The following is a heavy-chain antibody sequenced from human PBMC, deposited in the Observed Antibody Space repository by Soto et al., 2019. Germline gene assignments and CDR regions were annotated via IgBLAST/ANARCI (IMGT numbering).Heavy chain of an antibody. CDR1: GFTFSSYA. D-gene: IGHD3-3*01. J-gene: IGHJ6*02. V-gene: IGHV3-30-3*01. CDR2: TSYDGSNK. Sequence: SGGSLRLSCAASGFTFSSYAMHWVRQAPGKGLEWVAVTSYDGSNKYYADSVKGRLTISRDNSKNTLYLQMNSLRAEDTAIYYCARERTPLEWIFSYGMDVWGQGTTVTVSS. CDR3: ARERTPLEWIFSYGMDV.